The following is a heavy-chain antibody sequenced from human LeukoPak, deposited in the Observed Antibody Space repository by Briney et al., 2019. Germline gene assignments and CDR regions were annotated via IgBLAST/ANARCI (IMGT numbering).Heavy chain of an antibody. CDR3: ARVRDSDVLTGYYGGGYFDY. D-gene: IGHD3-9*01. CDR2: IYSSGST. Sequence: PSDTLSLTCTVSGGSISSYYWSWTRQPAAQVLEWLGRIYSSGSTSYNPSLMSRITMSVDTSKNQFSLKLSSVTAADTAVYYCARVRDSDVLTGYYGGGYFDYWGQGTLVTVSS. V-gene: IGHV4-4*07. J-gene: IGHJ4*02. CDR1: GGSISSYY.